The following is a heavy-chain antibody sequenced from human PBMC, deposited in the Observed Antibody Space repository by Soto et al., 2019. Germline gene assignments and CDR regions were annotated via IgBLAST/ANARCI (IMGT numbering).Heavy chain of an antibody. CDR1: GDSVNSGAHY. V-gene: IGHV4-61*08. D-gene: IGHD1-1*01. Sequence: PSETLSLTCIVSGDSVNSGAHYWSWIRQSPGTGLEWIGYISSSGTTTYSPSLRNRIIISSDTSRNLFSLRLTSVTAADTAIYYCARVKRRYGTYSSWLDPWGQGTMVTVYS. J-gene: IGHJ5*02. CDR3: ARVKRRYGTYSSWLDP. CDR2: ISSSGTT.